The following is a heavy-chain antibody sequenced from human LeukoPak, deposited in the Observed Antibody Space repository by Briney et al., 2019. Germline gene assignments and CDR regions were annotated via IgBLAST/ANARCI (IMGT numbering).Heavy chain of an antibody. J-gene: IGHJ6*03. CDR3: ARDQHDILTGYYKSYYYYYMDV. CDR1: GGSISSYY. V-gene: IGHV4-4*07. CDR2: IYTSGST. D-gene: IGHD3-9*01. Sequence: SETLSLTCTVSGGSISSYYWSWIRQPAGKGLEWIGRIYTSGSTNYNPSLKSRVTMSVDTSKNQFSLKLSSVTAADTAVYYCARDQHDILTGYYKSYYYYYMDVWGKGTTVTISS.